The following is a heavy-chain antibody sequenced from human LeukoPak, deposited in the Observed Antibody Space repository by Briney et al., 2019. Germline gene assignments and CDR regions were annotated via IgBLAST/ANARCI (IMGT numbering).Heavy chain of an antibody. D-gene: IGHD3-10*01. J-gene: IGHJ5*02. V-gene: IGHV1-2*02. CDR3: ARDSEAALWFGELSNWFDP. CDR1: GYTFTGYY. CDR2: INPNSGGT. Sequence: GASVKVSCKASGYTFTGYYMHWVRRAPGQGLEWMGWINPNSGGTNYAQKFQGRVTMTRDTSISTAYMELSRLRSDDTAVYYCARDSEAALWFGELSNWFDPWGQGTLVTVSS.